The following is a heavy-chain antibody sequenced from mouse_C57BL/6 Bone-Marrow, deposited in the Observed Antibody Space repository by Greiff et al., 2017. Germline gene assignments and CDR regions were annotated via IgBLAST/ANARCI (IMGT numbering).Heavy chain of an antibody. CDR2: IHPNSGST. V-gene: IGHV1-64*01. CDR1: GYTFTSYW. CDR3: ARRPIYYDYACDY. J-gene: IGHJ2*01. Sequence: QVQLQQPGAELVKPGASVKLSCKASGYTFTSYWMHWVKQRPGQGLEWIGMIHPNSGSTNYNEKFKSKATLTVDKSSSTAYMQLSSLTSEDSAVYYCARRPIYYDYACDYWGQGTTLTVSS. D-gene: IGHD2-4*01.